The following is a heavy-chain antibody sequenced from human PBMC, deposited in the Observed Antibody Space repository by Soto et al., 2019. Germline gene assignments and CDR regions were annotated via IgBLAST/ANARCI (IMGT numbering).Heavy chain of an antibody. J-gene: IGHJ4*02. D-gene: IGHD3-16*02. V-gene: IGHV4-34*01. CDR1: GGSFSGYY. Sequence: LSLTCAVYGGSFSGYYWSWIRQPPGKGLEWIGEINHSGSTNYNPSLKSRVTISVDTSKNQFSLKLSSVTAADTAVYYCARGAPYDYVWGSYRSGVLSYWGQGTLVTVSS. CDR2: INHSGST. CDR3: ARGAPYDYVWGSYRSGVLSY.